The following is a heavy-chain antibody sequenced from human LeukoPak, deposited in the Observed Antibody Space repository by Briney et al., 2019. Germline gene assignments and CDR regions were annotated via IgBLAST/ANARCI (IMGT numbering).Heavy chain of an antibody. J-gene: IGHJ4*02. Sequence: GGSLRLSCAASGFTFSGYGMHWVRQAPGKGLEWAALISYDGSNTYHVDSVKGRFTISRDNSKNTLFLQMNSLRAEDTALYYCAKGTCASGYCSFDSWGQGTLVTVSS. D-gene: IGHD3-22*01. CDR1: GFTFSGYG. CDR2: ISYDGSNT. CDR3: AKGTCASGYCSFDS. V-gene: IGHV3-30*18.